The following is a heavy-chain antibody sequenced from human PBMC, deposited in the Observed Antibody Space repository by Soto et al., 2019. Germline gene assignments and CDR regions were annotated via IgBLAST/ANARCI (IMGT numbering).Heavy chain of an antibody. CDR1: GGSISSSSYY. Sequence: QLQLQESGPGLVKPSETLSLTCTVSGGSISSSSYYWGWIRQPPGKGLEWIGSIYNRGTTSYNPSLKSRVTTSVETSNNQLSLRLSSVTVADTAVYYCARKSDAVASKPPDYWGPGTLVPVSS. J-gene: IGHJ4*02. D-gene: IGHD5-12*01. CDR2: IYNRGTT. CDR3: ARKSDAVASKPPDY. V-gene: IGHV4-39*01.